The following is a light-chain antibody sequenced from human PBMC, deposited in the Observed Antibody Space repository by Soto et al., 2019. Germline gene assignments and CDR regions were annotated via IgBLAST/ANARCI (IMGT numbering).Light chain of an antibody. CDR1: QRVSSSY. J-gene: IGKJ5*01. V-gene: IGKV3-20*01. CDR2: GAS. CDR3: QQYGSSPPIT. Sequence: IVLTQAPGTLSLSPGERATLSCRASQRVSSSYLAWYQHKPGQAPRLLIYGASSRATGIPDRFSGSGSGTDFALTISRLDTEEFAVYYCQQYGSSPPITFGQRTRLAIK.